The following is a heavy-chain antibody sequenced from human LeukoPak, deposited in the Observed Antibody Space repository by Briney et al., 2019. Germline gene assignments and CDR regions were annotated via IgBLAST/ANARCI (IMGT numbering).Heavy chain of an antibody. CDR2: INPNSGGT. D-gene: IGHD3-10*01. V-gene: IGHV1-2*02. Sequence: ASVKVSCKASGYTFTGYYMHWVRQAPGQGLEWMGWINPNSGGTNYAQKFQGRVTMTRDTSISTAYMDMSSLRSDDTAVYYCARSLLWFGELSHDYWGQGTLVTVSS. CDR3: ARSLLWFGELSHDY. J-gene: IGHJ4*02. CDR1: GYTFTGYY.